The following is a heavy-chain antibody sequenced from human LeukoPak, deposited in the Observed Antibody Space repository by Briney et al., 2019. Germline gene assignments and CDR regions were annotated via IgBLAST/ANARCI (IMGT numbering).Heavy chain of an antibody. J-gene: IGHJ4*02. CDR1: GYTFTSYA. CDR2: INTNTGNP. V-gene: IGHV7-4-1*02. Sequence: ASVKVSCKASGYTFTSYAMNWVRQAPGQGLEWMGWINTNTGNPTYAQGFTGRFVFSLDTSVSTAYLQISSLKAEDTAVYYCAIYRTPQWLAPGDYFDYWGQGTLVTVSS. D-gene: IGHD6-19*01. CDR3: AIYRTPQWLAPGDYFDY.